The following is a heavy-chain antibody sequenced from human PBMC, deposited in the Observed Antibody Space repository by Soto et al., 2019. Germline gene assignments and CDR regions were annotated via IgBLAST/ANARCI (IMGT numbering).Heavy chain of an antibody. CDR1: GFTFSSYS. CDR2: ISSSSSYI. J-gene: IGHJ4*02. D-gene: IGHD3-22*01. Sequence: EVQLVESGGGLVKPGGSLRLSCAASGFTFSSYSMNWVRQAPGKGLEWVSSISSSSSYIYYADSVKGRFTISRDNAKNSLYLQMNSQRAEDTAVYYCARVSGDYYDSSGYSPIWGQGTLVTVSS. V-gene: IGHV3-21*01. CDR3: ARVSGDYYDSSGYSPI.